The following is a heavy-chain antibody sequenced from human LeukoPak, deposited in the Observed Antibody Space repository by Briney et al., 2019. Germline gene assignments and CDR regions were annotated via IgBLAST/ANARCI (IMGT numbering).Heavy chain of an antibody. D-gene: IGHD2-8*02. V-gene: IGHV3-11*06. J-gene: IGHJ4*02. CDR2: ISSSSSYT. CDR3: ARVATGPYYFDY. Sequence: GGSLRLSCAASGFTFSDYYMSWIRQAPGKGLEWVSYISSSSSYTNHADSVKGRFTISRDNAKNSLYLQMNSLRAEDTAVYYCARVATGPYYFDYWGQGTLVTVSS. CDR1: GFTFSDYY.